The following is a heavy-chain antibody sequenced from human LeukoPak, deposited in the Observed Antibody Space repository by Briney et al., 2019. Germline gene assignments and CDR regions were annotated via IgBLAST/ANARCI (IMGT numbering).Heavy chain of an antibody. D-gene: IGHD6-13*01. CDR3: ARSRTGYSSSWYWFDP. J-gene: IGHJ5*02. CDR1: GGTSSSYA. V-gene: IGHV1-69*13. Sequence: SVKVSCKASGGTSSSYATSWVRQAPGQGLEWMGGIIPIFGTANYAQKFQGRVTITADESTSTAYMELSSLRSEDTAVYYCARSRTGYSSSWYWFDPWGQGTLVTVSS. CDR2: IIPIFGTA.